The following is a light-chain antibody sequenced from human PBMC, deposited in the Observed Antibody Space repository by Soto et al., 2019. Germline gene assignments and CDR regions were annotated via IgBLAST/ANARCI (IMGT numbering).Light chain of an antibody. CDR3: HQYNKWRSFC. CDR1: QSVSNN. Sequence: EIVMTQSPGTLSVSPGERATLLCRASQSVSNNLAWYQQKPGQAPRLLIYDASTRATGIPARFSGSGSGTEFTLIIISLQSEDYAVYYCHQYNKWRSFCFGPGTQVDIK. J-gene: IGKJ3*01. CDR2: DAS. V-gene: IGKV3-15*01.